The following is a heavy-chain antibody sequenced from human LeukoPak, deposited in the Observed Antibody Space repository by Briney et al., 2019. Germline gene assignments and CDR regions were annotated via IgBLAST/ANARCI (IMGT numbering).Heavy chain of an antibody. V-gene: IGHV3-21*01. D-gene: IGHD5-18*01. CDR3: ARVIGDTAMVPNYYYYYGMDV. Sequence: GGSLRLSCAASGFTFSSHSMNWVRQAPGKGLEWVSSISSSSSYIYYADSVKGRFTNSRDNAKNSLYLQMNSLRAEDTAVYYCARVIGDTAMVPNYYYYYGMDVWGKGTTVTVSS. CDR1: GFTFSSHS. CDR2: ISSSSSYI. J-gene: IGHJ6*04.